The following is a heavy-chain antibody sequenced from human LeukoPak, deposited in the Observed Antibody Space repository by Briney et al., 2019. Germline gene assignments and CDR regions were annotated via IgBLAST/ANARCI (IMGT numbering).Heavy chain of an antibody. D-gene: IGHD3-10*01. V-gene: IGHV4-30-2*01. CDR1: GGSISSGGYY. CDR3: ARDGFGGEGWFDP. CDR2: IYHSGST. J-gene: IGHJ5*02. Sequence: SETLSLTCTVSGGSISSGGYYWSWIRQPPGKGLEWIGYIYHSGSTYYNPSLKSRVTISVDRSKNQFSLKLSSVTAADTAVYYCARDGFGGEGWFDPWGQGTLVTVSS.